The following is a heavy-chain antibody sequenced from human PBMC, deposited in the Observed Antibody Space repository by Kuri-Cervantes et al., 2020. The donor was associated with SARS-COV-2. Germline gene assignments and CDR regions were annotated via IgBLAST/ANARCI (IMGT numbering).Heavy chain of an antibody. J-gene: IGHJ3*02. CDR1: GYTFTGYY. D-gene: IGHD3-22*01. V-gene: IGHV1-2*04. Sequence: ASVKVSCKASGYTFTGYYMHWVRQAPGQGLEWMGWINPNSGGTNYAQKFQVWVTMTRDTSIRTVYMELSRLRSDDTAVYYCARSTPLRRLVVISQGGAFDIWGQGTMVTVSS. CDR3: ARSTPLRRLVVISQGGAFDI. CDR2: INPNSGGT.